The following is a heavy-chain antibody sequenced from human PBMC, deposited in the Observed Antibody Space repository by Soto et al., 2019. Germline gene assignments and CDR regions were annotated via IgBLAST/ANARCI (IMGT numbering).Heavy chain of an antibody. D-gene: IGHD6-6*01. Sequence: QVQLVESGGGVVQPGSSLRLSCAASGFTFSSYGMHWVRQAPGKGLEWVAVIWYDGTNKYYADSVKGRFTISRDNSKNTLYLQMNSLRAEDTAVYYCARGIAARLVDYWGQGTPVTVSS. CDR3: ARGIAARLVDY. CDR2: IWYDGTNK. V-gene: IGHV3-33*01. CDR1: GFTFSSYG. J-gene: IGHJ4*02.